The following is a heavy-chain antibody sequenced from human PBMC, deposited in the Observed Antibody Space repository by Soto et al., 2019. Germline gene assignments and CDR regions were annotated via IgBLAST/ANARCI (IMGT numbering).Heavy chain of an antibody. CDR1: RFTFSRYE. Sequence: VESGGGLVQPGGSLRLSCAGSRFTFSRYEMNWVRRAPGQGLEWVSYITSSGSTKYYADSVKGRFTICRDNAKNSLYLQMDSLRAEDTAVYYCVRDSIEFGSPTGFDLWGRGTMVTVSS. J-gene: IGHJ3*01. D-gene: IGHD3-10*01. CDR2: ITSSGSTK. CDR3: VRDSIEFGSPTGFDL. V-gene: IGHV3-48*03.